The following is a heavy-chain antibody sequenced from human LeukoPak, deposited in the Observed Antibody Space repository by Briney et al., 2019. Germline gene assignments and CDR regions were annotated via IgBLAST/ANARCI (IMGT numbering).Heavy chain of an antibody. CDR1: GDTLSQLT. Sequence: ASVKVSCKISGDTLSQLTIHWVRQAPGEGLEKMGRFDPEYGEKVFAQTFQGRVTITRNTSISTAYMELSSLRSEDTAVYYCARTRSDYMDVWGKGTTVTVSS. CDR2: FDPEYGEK. J-gene: IGHJ6*03. D-gene: IGHD2-2*01. CDR3: ARTRSDYMDV. V-gene: IGHV1-24*01.